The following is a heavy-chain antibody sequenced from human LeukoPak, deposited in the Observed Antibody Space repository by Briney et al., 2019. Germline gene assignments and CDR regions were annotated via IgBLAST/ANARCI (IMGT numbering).Heavy chain of an antibody. V-gene: IGHV3-23*01. CDR2: ISGSGGST. CDR3: AKGLGYDFWSGYYSGAPLFDY. CDR1: GFTFSSYA. D-gene: IGHD3-3*01. Sequence: GGSLRLSCAASGFTFSSYAMSWVRQAPGKGLEWVSAISGSGGSTYYADSVKGRFTISRDNSKNTLYLQMNSLRAEDTAVYYCAKGLGYDFWSGYYSGAPLFDYWGQGTLVTVSS. J-gene: IGHJ4*02.